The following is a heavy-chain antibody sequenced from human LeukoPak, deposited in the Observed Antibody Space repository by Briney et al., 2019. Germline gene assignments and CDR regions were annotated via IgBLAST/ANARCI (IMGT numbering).Heavy chain of an antibody. V-gene: IGHV3-7*01. CDR1: GFTFSSYW. Sequence: GSLRLSCAASGFTFSSYWMSWVRQAPGKGLEWVANIKQDGSEKYYVDSVKGRFTISRDNAKNSLYLQMNSLRAEDTAVYYCARDLPLYSSSWPLFGYWGQGTLVTVSS. J-gene: IGHJ4*02. CDR2: IKQDGSEK. CDR3: ARDLPLYSSSWPLFGY. D-gene: IGHD6-13*01.